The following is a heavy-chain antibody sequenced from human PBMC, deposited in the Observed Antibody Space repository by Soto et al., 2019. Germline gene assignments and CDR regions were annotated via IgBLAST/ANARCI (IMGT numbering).Heavy chain of an antibody. J-gene: IGHJ3*02. CDR1: GYPVTAYY. D-gene: IGHD3-3*01. V-gene: IGHV1-2*02. CDR2: INPATGAA. Sequence: QLHLVQSGAVVKKPGASVTVSCSASGYPVTAYYMHWVRQAPGRGLEWMGGINPATGAAKYTQTFQGRVTMTRPTSTSTVFRELSGLTSEDTAVFYCARGGGVGVAGSAAFDMWGQGTLVTVSS. CDR3: ARGGGVGVAGSAAFDM.